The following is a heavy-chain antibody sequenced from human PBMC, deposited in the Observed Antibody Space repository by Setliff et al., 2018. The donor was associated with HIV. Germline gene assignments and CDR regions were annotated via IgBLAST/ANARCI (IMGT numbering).Heavy chain of an antibody. V-gene: IGHV3-49*04. J-gene: IGHJ4*02. CDR1: GFTFEDYA. D-gene: IGHD1-26*01. Sequence: GGSLRLSCLASGFTFEDYAITWVRQAPGKGLEWLGLIRVETYGGTREYAASVKGRFTISRDNSKSVAYLQLNSLKTEDTAVYYCTTRGTWDYRDYFDYWGQGTLVTVSS. CDR3: TTRGTWDYRDYFDY. CDR2: IRVETYGGTR.